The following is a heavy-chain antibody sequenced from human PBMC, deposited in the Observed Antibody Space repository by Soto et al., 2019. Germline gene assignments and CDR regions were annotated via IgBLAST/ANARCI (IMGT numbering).Heavy chain of an antibody. Sequence: SQTLSLTCAISGDSVSSNTAAWNRIRSSPSGGLEWLGRTYYRSNWRHDYAVSVKSRITVNPDTSKNHFSLQLNSVTPDDTAVYHCARGVAGSGFDLWGQGTLVTVSS. CDR1: GDSVSSNTAA. CDR3: ARGVAGSGFDL. J-gene: IGHJ4*02. D-gene: IGHD6-19*01. V-gene: IGHV6-1*01. CDR2: TYYRSNWRH.